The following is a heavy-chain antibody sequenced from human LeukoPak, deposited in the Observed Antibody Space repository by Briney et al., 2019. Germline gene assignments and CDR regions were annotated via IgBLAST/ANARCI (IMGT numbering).Heavy chain of an antibody. V-gene: IGHV3-33*01. CDR1: GFTFSSYG. J-gene: IGHJ4*02. D-gene: IGHD3-10*01. CDR2: IWYDGSNK. CDR3: ARRSYGSGLFDY. Sequence: GGSLRLSCAASGFTFSSYGMHWVRQAPGRGLEWVAVIWYDGSNKYYADSVKGRFTISRDNSKNNLYLQMNSLRVEGTAVYYCARRSYGSGLFDYWGQGTLVTVSS.